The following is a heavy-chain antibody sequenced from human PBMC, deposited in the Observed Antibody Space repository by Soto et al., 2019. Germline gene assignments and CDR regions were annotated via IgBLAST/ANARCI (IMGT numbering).Heavy chain of an antibody. CDR2: IYYSGST. J-gene: IGHJ2*01. V-gene: IGHV4-59*08. CDR1: GGSISSYY. Sequence: SETLSLTCTVSGGSISSYYWSWIRQPPGKGLEWIGYIYYSGSTNYNPSLKSRFTISVDTSKNQFSLKLSSVSAADTAVYYCARFNWYFDLWGRGTLVTVS. CDR3: ARFNWYFDL.